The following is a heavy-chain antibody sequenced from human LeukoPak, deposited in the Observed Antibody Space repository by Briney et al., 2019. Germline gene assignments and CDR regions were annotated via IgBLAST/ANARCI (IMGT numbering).Heavy chain of an antibody. V-gene: IGHV3-21*01. CDR2: IDSNSNFM. D-gene: IGHD6-13*01. J-gene: IGHJ4*02. Sequence: GGSLRLSCAASGFTFGSYSMTWVRQAPGKGLEWVSLIDSNSNFMNYADSVKGRFTISRDNAKKSLYLEMNSLRAEDTAVYYCAKNSHSWSRDYWGQGTLVTVSS. CDR3: AKNSHSWSRDY. CDR1: GFTFGSYS.